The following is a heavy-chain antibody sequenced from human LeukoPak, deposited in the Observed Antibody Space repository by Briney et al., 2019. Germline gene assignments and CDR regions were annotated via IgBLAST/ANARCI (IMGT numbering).Heavy chain of an antibody. D-gene: IGHD3-10*01. J-gene: IGHJ4*02. V-gene: IGHV3-23*01. CDR2: ISGSGGST. Sequence: GGSLRLSCAASGFTFSSYAMSWVRQAPGKGLEWVSAISGSGGSTYYADSVKGRFTISRDNSKNTLYLQMNSLRAEDTAVYYCAKEGFVLYYGSGSSRGYFDYWGQGTLVTVSS. CDR1: GFTFSSYA. CDR3: AKEGFVLYYGSGSSRGYFDY.